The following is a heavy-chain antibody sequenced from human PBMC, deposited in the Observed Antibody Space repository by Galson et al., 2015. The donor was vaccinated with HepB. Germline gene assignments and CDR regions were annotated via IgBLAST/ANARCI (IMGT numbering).Heavy chain of an antibody. CDR3: AKAPNIAAAYGY. CDR2: ISGSGGIT. Sequence: SLRLSCAASGFTLSSYAMSWVRQAPGKGLQWVSSISGSGGITYYADSVKGRFTISRDKSKNTLYLQMNSLRAEDTAVYHCAKAPNIAAAYGYWGQGTLVTVSS. J-gene: IGHJ4*02. D-gene: IGHD6-13*01. CDR1: GFTLSSYA. V-gene: IGHV3-23*01.